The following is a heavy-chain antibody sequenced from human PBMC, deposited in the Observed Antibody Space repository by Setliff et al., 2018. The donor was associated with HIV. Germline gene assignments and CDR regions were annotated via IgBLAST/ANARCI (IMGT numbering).Heavy chain of an antibody. CDR1: NYTFSSYG. V-gene: IGHV1-18*01. CDR2: ISAYNDDT. Sequence: ASVKVSCKASNYTFSSYGISWMRQAPGQGLEWMGWISAYNDDTNYAQKFQGRVTMTTDTSSSTAYMELRSLRPDDTAVYYCARHDILTGYYTYFDYWGQGTLVTVSP. J-gene: IGHJ4*02. D-gene: IGHD3-9*01. CDR3: ARHDILTGYYTYFDY.